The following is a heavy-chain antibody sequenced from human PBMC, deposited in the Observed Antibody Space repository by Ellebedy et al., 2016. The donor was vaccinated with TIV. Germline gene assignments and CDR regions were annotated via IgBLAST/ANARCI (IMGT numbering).Heavy chain of an antibody. V-gene: IGHV7-4-1*02. Sequence: AASVKVSCKASGYIFSSYAMNWVRQAPGQGLEWMGWINTNTGNPTYAQGFTGRFVFSLDTSVSTAYLQISSLKAEDTAVYYCARGPYWEAFDYWGQGTLVTVSS. CDR1: GYIFSSYA. J-gene: IGHJ4*02. D-gene: IGHD1-26*01. CDR3: ARGPYWEAFDY. CDR2: INTNTGNP.